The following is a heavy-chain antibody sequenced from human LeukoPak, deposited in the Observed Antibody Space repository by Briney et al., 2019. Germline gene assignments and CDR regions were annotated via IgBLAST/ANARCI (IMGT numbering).Heavy chain of an antibody. Sequence: GGSLRLSCAASGFTFSSSAMSWVRQAPGKGLEWVSAISNNGGYTYYADSVQGRFTISRDNSKNTLYLQMNSLRAEDTAVYYCATGLSGPDAFDIWGQGTMVTVSS. V-gene: IGHV3-23*01. J-gene: IGHJ3*02. D-gene: IGHD6-19*01. CDR3: ATGLSGPDAFDI. CDR1: GFTFSSSA. CDR2: ISNNGGYT.